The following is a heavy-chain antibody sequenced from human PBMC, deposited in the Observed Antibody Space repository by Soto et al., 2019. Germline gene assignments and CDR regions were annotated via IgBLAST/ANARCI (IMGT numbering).Heavy chain of an antibody. D-gene: IGHD2-2*01. V-gene: IGHV4-59*01. CDR2: IYYSGST. J-gene: IGHJ3*02. Sequence: PSETLSLTCTVSGDSISSSYWNWIRQAPGKGLEWIGYIYYSGSTNFSPSLKSRVTMTRDTSISTAYMELSRLRSDDTAVYYCASFGSTSAGAFDIWGQGTMVTVSS. CDR3: ASFGSTSAGAFDI. CDR1: GDSISSSY.